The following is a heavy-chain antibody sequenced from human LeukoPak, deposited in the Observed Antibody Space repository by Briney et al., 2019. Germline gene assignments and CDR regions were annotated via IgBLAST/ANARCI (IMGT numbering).Heavy chain of an antibody. CDR2: ISYDGSSK. Sequence: GGSLRLSCTASGFTFSRTGMHWVRQAPGKGLDWVASISYDGSSKKYVDSVKGRFTISRDNSKRTLYLQMNSLRSEDTAVYYCAKEGLRFFDFWGQGTLVTVSS. J-gene: IGHJ4*02. D-gene: IGHD5-12*01. CDR1: GFTFSRTG. CDR3: AKEGLRFFDF. V-gene: IGHV3-30*18.